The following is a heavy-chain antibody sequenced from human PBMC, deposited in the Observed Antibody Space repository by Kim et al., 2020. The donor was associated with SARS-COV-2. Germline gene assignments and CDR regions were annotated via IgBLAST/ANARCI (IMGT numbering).Heavy chain of an antibody. CDR2: SSPSGDST. D-gene: IGHD3-10*01. J-gene: IGHJ4*02. Sequence: GGSLRLSCAVSGFPFSNYAMTWVRQAPGKGLEWVSVSSPSGDSTYYADSVRGRFTISRDNSKNTLYLQMNSLRADDTAVYYCARDETITLVRGVFNYWGQGTLVTVSS. CDR1: GFPFSNYA. CDR3: ARDETITLVRGVFNY. V-gene: IGHV3-23*01.